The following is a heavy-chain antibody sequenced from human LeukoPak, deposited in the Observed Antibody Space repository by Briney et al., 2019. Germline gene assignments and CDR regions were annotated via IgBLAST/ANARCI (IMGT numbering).Heavy chain of an antibody. D-gene: IGHD4-17*01. J-gene: IGHJ4*02. CDR3: ARATVATPSEFAY. V-gene: IGHV4-31*03. CDR2: ISYSGNT. CDR1: GGSVSSGAYY. Sequence: TLSLTCTVSGGSVSSGAYYWSWIRQHPGKGLEWIGYISYSGNTYYNPSLRSRASISADTPKSQFSLKLSSTTAADTAVYYCARATVATPSEFAYWGQGTLVTVSS.